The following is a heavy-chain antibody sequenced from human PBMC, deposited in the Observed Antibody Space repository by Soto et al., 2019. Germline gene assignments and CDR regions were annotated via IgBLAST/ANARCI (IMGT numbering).Heavy chain of an antibody. CDR2: IYYSGST. CDR3: ARRLRVIRHYYMDV. CDR1: GGSISSSSYY. D-gene: IGHD3-10*01. Sequence: SETLSLTCTVSGGSISSSSYYWGWIRQPPGKGLEWIGSIYYSGSTYYNPSLKSRVTISVDTSKNQFSLKLSSVTAADTAVYYCARRLRVIRHYYMDVWGKGTTVTVSS. V-gene: IGHV4-39*01. J-gene: IGHJ6*03.